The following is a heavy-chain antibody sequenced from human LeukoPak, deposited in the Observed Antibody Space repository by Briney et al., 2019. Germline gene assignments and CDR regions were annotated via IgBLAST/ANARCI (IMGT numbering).Heavy chain of an antibody. V-gene: IGHV3-23*01. J-gene: IGHJ5*02. D-gene: IGHD3-3*01. CDR3: AKDAIPITIFGVVIGWFDP. Sequence: PGGSLRLSCAASGFTFSSYVMSWVRQAPGKGLEWVSAISGSGGSTYYADSVKGRFTISRDNSKNTLYLEMNSLRAEDTAVYYCAKDAIPITIFGVVIGWFDPWGQGTLVTVSS. CDR2: ISGSGGST. CDR1: GFTFSSYV.